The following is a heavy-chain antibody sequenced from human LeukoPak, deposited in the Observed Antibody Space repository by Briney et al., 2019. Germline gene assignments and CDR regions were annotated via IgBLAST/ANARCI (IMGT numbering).Heavy chain of an antibody. D-gene: IGHD6-6*01. Sequence: GRSLRLSCAASGFTFSSYAMHWVRQAPGKGLEWVAVISYDGSNKYYADSVKGRFTISRDNSKNTLYLQMNSLRAEDTAVYYCARDPSEYSSSYYYYYMDVWGKGTTVTVSS. J-gene: IGHJ6*03. CDR1: GFTFSSYA. CDR2: ISYDGSNK. V-gene: IGHV3-30*01. CDR3: ARDPSEYSSSYYYYYMDV.